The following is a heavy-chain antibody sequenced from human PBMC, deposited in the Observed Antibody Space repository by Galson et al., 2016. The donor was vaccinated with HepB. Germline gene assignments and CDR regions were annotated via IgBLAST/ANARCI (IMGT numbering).Heavy chain of an antibody. CDR2: IYYSGST. CDR1: GGSISSGGYY. D-gene: IGHD6-13*01. V-gene: IGHV4-31*03. CDR3: ARKREQLVLGVFDY. Sequence: LSLTCTVSGGSISSGGYYWSWIRQHPGKGLEWIGYIYYSGSTYYNPSLKSRVTISVDTSKNQFSLKLSSVTAADTAVYYCARKREQLVLGVFDYWGQGTRITVSS. J-gene: IGHJ4*02.